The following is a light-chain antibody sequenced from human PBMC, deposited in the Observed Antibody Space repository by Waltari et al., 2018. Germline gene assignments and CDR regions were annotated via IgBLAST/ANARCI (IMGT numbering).Light chain of an antibody. Sequence: EIVLTQSPATLSLSPGERATLSCRASQSVSTFLAWYQQKPGQAPRLLIYDVSYRASGIPARFSGSGSGTDFTLTISSLEPEDFSVYYCLQRSNGRGTFGGGTRVEIK. V-gene: IGKV3-11*01. J-gene: IGKJ4*01. CDR2: DVS. CDR1: QSVSTF. CDR3: LQRSNGRGT.